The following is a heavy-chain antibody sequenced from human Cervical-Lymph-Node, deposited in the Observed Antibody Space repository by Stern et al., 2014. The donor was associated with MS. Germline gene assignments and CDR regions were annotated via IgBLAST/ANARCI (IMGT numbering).Heavy chain of an antibody. CDR2: MNPNSGNT. CDR1: GYTFTSYD. J-gene: IGHJ6*02. V-gene: IGHV1-8*01. Sequence: QVQLVQSGAEVKKPGASVKVSCKASGYTFTSYDINWVRQATGQGLEWMGWMNPNSGNTGYAQKFQGRVTMTRNTSISTAYMELSSLRSEDTAVYYCARGANFDWFSYYYYGMDVWGQGTTVTVSS. CDR3: ARGANFDWFSYYYYGMDV. D-gene: IGHD3-9*01.